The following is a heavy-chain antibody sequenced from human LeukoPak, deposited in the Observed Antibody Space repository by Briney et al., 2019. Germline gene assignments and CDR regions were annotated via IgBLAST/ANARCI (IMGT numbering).Heavy chain of an antibody. CDR2: ISGSGGST. D-gene: IGHD5-12*01. V-gene: IGHV3-23*01. Sequence: GGSLRLSCAASRFTFSNYAMSWVRQAPGKGLEWVSAISGSGGSTYYADSVKGRFTISRDNSKNTLYLQMNSLRAEDTAVYYCAKEGKGVATIQYWYFDLWGRGTLVTVSS. J-gene: IGHJ2*01. CDR1: RFTFSNYA. CDR3: AKEGKGVATIQYWYFDL.